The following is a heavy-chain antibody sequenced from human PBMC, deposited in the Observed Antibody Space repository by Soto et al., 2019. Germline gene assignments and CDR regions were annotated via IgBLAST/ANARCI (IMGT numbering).Heavy chain of an antibody. D-gene: IGHD6-6*01. J-gene: IGHJ6*02. V-gene: IGHV4-34*01. Sequence: PSETLSLTCAVYGGSFSGYYWSWIRQPPGKGLEWIGEINHSGSTNYNPSLKSRVTISVDTSKNQFSLKLSSMTAADTAVYYCASIAARRYYYYYYGMDVWGQGTTVTVSS. CDR1: GGSFSGYY. CDR2: INHSGST. CDR3: ASIAARRYYYYYYGMDV.